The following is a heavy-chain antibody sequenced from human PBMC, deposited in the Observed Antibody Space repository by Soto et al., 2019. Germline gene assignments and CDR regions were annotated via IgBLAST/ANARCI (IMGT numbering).Heavy chain of an antibody. CDR2: VNPGGGST. CDR1: GYTFTNYY. Sequence: ASVKVSCKASGYTFTNYYIQWVRQAPGQGLEWMGLVNPGGGSTKYAQEFQGRVTMTRDTSARSVFMELSSLRSEDTAVYFCARSSIAAPGTSSGYYYYMDVWGKGTTVTVSS. CDR3: ARSSIAAPGTSSGYYYYMDV. J-gene: IGHJ6*03. V-gene: IGHV1-46*03. D-gene: IGHD6-13*01.